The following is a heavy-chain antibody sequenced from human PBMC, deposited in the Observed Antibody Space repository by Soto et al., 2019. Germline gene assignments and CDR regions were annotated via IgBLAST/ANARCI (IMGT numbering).Heavy chain of an antibody. Sequence: GGSLRLSCAASGFTFSDYYMSWIRQAPGKGLEWVSYISSGGSTIYYADTVKGRFTISRDNAKNSLYLQMNSLRAEDTAVYYCVRSGRGSSWYPLPWGQGTLVTVSS. D-gene: IGHD6-13*01. CDR2: ISSGGSTI. V-gene: IGHV3-11*01. J-gene: IGHJ5*02. CDR3: VRSGRGSSWYPLP. CDR1: GFTFSDYY.